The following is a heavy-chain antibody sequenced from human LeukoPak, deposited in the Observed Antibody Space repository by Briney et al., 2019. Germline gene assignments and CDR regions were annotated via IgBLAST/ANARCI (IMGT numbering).Heavy chain of an antibody. D-gene: IGHD3-16*01. CDR3: ARGVRARGIDY. CDR2: IIPIFGTA. V-gene: IGHV1-69*13. Sequence: SVKVSCKASGYTFTSYGISWVRQAPGQGLEWMGGIIPIFGTANYAQKFQGRVTITADESTSTAYMELSSLRSEDTAVYYCARGVRARGIDYWGQGTLVTVSS. J-gene: IGHJ4*02. CDR1: GYTFTSYG.